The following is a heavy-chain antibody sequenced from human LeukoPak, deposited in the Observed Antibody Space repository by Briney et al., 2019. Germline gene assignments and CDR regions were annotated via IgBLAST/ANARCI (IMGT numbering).Heavy chain of an antibody. CDR2: IYYSGST. V-gene: IGHV4-30-4*01. CDR3: ARDRISGETYYDILTGYGYYYGMDV. CDR1: GGSISSGDYY. Sequence: SQTLSLTCTVSGGSISSGDYYWSWIRQPPGKGLEWIGYIYYSGSTYDNPSLKSRVTISVDTSKNQFSLKLSSVTAADTAVYYCARDRISGETYYDILTGYGYYYGMDVWGQGTTVTVSS. J-gene: IGHJ6*02. D-gene: IGHD3-9*01.